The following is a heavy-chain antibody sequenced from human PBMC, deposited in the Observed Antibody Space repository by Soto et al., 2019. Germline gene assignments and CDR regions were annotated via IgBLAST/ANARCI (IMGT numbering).Heavy chain of an antibody. CDR3: ARKRMGYYYGMDV. Sequence: QVQLQQWGEGLLKPSETLSLTCAVYGGSFSGYYWSWIRQPPGKGLEWIGEINHSGSTNYNPSLKSRVTISVDTSKNQFSLKLSSVTAADTAVYYCARKRMGYYYGMDVWGQGTTVTVSS. V-gene: IGHV4-34*01. CDR2: INHSGST. J-gene: IGHJ6*02. CDR1: GGSFSGYY. D-gene: IGHD2-15*01.